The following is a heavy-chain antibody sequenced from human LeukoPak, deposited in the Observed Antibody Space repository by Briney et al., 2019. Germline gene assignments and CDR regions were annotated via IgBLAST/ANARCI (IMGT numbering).Heavy chain of an antibody. CDR2: INHSGST. V-gene: IGHV4-34*01. J-gene: IGHJ4*02. Sequence: SETLSLTCAVYGGSFSAYYWSWIRQPPGKGLEWIGEINHSGSTNYNPSLKSRVTISVDTSKNQFSLKLSSVTAADTAVYYCARYSELALYFDYWGQGTLVTVSS. CDR1: GGSFSAYY. CDR3: ARYSELALYFDY. D-gene: IGHD1-26*01.